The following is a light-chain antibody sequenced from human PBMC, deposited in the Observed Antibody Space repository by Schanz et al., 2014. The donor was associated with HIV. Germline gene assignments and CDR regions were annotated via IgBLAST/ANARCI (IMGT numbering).Light chain of an antibody. CDR2: GVT. Sequence: QSALTQPASVSGSPGQSITIPCTGTYSDIGAYLYVSWYQQHPGRAPKLLIYGVTDRPSGVSHRFSGSKSDNTAALTISGLQTEDEADYFCLSHTTTSTRVFGSGTKLTVL. J-gene: IGLJ1*01. CDR3: LSHTTTSTRV. V-gene: IGLV2-14*01. CDR1: YSDIGAYLY.